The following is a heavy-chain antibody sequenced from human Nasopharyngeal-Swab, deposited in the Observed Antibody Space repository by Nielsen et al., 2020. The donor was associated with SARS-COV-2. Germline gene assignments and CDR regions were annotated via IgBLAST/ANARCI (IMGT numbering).Heavy chain of an antibody. J-gene: IGHJ6*02. CDR2: IYYSGST. D-gene: IGHD3-22*01. Sequence: WIRQPPGKGLEWIGYIYYSGSTYYNPSLKSRVTLSVDTSKNQFSLKLSSVTAADTAVCYCAREPTNYYDSSVNYYGMDVWGQGTTVTVSS. V-gene: IGHV4-31*02. CDR3: AREPTNYYDSSVNYYGMDV.